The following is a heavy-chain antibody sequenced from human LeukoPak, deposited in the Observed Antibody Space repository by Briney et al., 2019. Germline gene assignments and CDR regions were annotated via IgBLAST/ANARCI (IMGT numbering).Heavy chain of an antibody. D-gene: IGHD3-22*01. CDR3: ARAPRDSSSSNYMRRFDY. V-gene: IGHV4-38-2*01. J-gene: IGHJ4*02. CDR2: IYHSGST. CDR1: GYSISSDNY. Sequence: SETLSLTCAVSGYSISSDNYWVWIRQPPGQGLEWTGGIYHSGSTYYNPSLKSRVTMSVDTSKNQFSLKVSSVTAADTAVYYCARAPRDSSSSNYMRRFDYWGQGTLVTVSS.